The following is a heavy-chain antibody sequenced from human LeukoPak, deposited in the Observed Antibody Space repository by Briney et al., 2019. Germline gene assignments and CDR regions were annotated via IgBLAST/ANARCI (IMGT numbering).Heavy chain of an antibody. V-gene: IGHV4-34*01. CDR3: ARRGGIVVVPAAKISWFDP. CDR2: INHSGST. Sequence: SETLSLTCTVSGGSISGYYWSWIRQPPGKGLEWIGEINHSGSTNYNPSLKSRVTISVDTSKNQFSLKLSSVTAADTAVYYCARRGGIVVVPAAKISWFDPWGQGTLVTVSS. J-gene: IGHJ5*02. CDR1: GGSISGYY. D-gene: IGHD2-2*01.